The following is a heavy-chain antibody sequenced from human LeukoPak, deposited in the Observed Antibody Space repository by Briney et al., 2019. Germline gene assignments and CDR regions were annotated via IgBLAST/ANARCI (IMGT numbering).Heavy chain of an antibody. CDR3: ASQGLFDY. V-gene: IGHV4-39*01. D-gene: IGHD5-12*01. J-gene: IGHJ4*02. Sequence: PSETLSLTCTASGGSISSSSYYWGWIRQPPGKGLEWIGSIYYSGSTYYNPSLKSRVTISVDTSKNQFSLKLSSVTAADTAVYYCASQGLFDYWGQGTLVTVSS. CDR2: IYYSGST. CDR1: GGSISSSSYY.